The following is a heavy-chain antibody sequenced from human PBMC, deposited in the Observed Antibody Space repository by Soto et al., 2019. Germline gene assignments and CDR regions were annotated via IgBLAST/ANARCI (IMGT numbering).Heavy chain of an antibody. J-gene: IGHJ4*02. CDR2: IYYSGST. CDR1: GGSISSSSYY. CDR3: ARHPRTVWFGDIDY. V-gene: IGHV4-39*01. D-gene: IGHD3-10*01. Sequence: PSETLSLTCTVSGGSISSSSYYWGWIRQPPGKGLEWIGSIYYSGSTYYNPSLKSRVTISVDTSKNQFSLKLSSVTAADTVVYYCARHPRTVWFGDIDYWGQGTLVTVSS.